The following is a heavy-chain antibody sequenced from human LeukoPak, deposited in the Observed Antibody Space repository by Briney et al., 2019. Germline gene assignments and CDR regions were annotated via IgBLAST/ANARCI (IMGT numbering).Heavy chain of an antibody. CDR1: GFTFDDYA. Sequence: GGSLRLSCAASGFTFDDYAMHWVRQAPGKGLEWVSLISGDGGSTYYADSVKGRFTISRDNSKNSLYLQMNSLRAEDTALYYCARDPPDYGDPWGQGTLVTVSS. CDR2: ISGDGGST. V-gene: IGHV3-43*02. J-gene: IGHJ5*02. D-gene: IGHD4-17*01. CDR3: ARDPPDYGDP.